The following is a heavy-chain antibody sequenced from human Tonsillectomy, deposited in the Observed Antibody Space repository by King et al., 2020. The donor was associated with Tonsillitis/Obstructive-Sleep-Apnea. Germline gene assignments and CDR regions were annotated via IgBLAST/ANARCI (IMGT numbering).Heavy chain of an antibody. V-gene: IGHV3-30*04. CDR2: ISYDGGKK. CDR1: GFTSNKFV. D-gene: IGHD3-9*01. Sequence: VQLVESGGGVVQPGRSLRLSCVGSGFTSNKFVMHWVRQAPGKGLEWVAVISYDGGKKSYADSVKGRFTVSRDNSKNTLYLQMNSLRAEDTAVYFCARDSARYVIWTGYYGNYFDYWGQGTLVTVSS. CDR3: ARDSARYVIWTGYYGNYFDY. J-gene: IGHJ4*02.